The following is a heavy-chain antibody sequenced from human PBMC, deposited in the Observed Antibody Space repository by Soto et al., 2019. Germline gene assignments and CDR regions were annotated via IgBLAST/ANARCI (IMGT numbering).Heavy chain of an antibody. V-gene: IGHV1-69*01. D-gene: IGHD6-6*01. J-gene: IGHJ4*02. Sequence: QVQLVQSGAEVKKPGSSVKVSCKASGGTLSSYAINWVRQAPGQGLEWMGGIVPTFGTVKYAQKFQGRLTIPADDSTNPAYMELSSLTSEETAVYYCARCPYRRSMFVLASDYWGQGTLVIVSS. CDR3: ARCPYRRSMFVLASDY. CDR2: IVPTFGTV. CDR1: GGTLSSYA.